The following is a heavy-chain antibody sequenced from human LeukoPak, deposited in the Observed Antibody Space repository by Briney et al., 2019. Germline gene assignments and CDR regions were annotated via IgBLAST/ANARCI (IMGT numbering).Heavy chain of an antibody. CDR2: IYYSGST. Sequence: RPSETLSLTCTVSGGSISSYYWSWIRQPPGKGLEWIGYIYYSGSTNYNPSLKSRVTISVDTSKNQFSLKLSSVTAADTAVYYCARDGYYCGSGSYYTLDYWGQGTLVTVSS. CDR3: ARDGYYCGSGSYYTLDY. V-gene: IGHV4-59*01. CDR1: GGSISSYY. D-gene: IGHD3-10*01. J-gene: IGHJ4*02.